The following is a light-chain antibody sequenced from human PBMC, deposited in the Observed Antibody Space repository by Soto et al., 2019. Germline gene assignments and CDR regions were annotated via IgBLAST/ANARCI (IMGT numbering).Light chain of an antibody. J-gene: IGKJ5*01. CDR2: AAS. CDR3: QHYNSYSEA. V-gene: IGKV1-39*01. CDR1: QSISSY. Sequence: DIQMTQSPSSLSASVGDRVTITFRASQSISSYLNWYQQKPGKAPKLLIYAASSLQSGVPSRFSGSGSGTEFTLTISSLQPDDFATYYCQHYNSYSEAFGQGTRLEIK.